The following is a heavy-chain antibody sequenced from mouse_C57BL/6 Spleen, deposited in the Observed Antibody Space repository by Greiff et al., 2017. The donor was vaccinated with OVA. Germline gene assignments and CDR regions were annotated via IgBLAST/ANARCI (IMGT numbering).Heavy chain of an antibody. CDR1: GYTFTSYW. J-gene: IGHJ2*01. CDR3: ARSEYYGSSFH. CDR2: IHPNSGST. Sequence: QVQLQQPGAELVKPGASVKLSCKASGYTFTSYWMNWVKQRPGQGLEWIGMIHPNSGSTNYNEKFKSKATLTVDKSSSTAYMQLRSLTSEDSAVYYCARSEYYGSSFHWGQGTTLTVSS. V-gene: IGHV1-64*01. D-gene: IGHD1-1*01.